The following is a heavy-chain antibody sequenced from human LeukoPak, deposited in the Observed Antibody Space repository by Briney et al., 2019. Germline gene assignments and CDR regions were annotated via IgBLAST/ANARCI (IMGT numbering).Heavy chain of an antibody. V-gene: IGHV1-2*02. Sequence: ASVKVSCKPSVYTFTGYYMHWVRQAPGQGRECMGWINPNSGGTNYAQKFQGRVTMTRDTSISTAYMELSRLASDDTAVYYCARDQAALAARPFDYWGQGTLVTVSS. CDR2: INPNSGGT. CDR3: ARDQAALAARPFDY. CDR1: VYTFTGYY. J-gene: IGHJ4*02. D-gene: IGHD6-6*01.